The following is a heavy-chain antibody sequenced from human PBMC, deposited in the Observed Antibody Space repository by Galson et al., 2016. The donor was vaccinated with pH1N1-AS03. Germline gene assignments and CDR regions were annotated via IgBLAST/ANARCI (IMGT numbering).Heavy chain of an antibody. Sequence: SLRLSCAATGFTVSSGYHMSWVRQAPGKGLEGVSVIHPGGDTYNADSVKGRFTISRDNFENMVYLQMNSLRPEDTAVYYCAGDEGFANGINVWGQGTTVTVSS. J-gene: IGHJ6*02. D-gene: IGHD3-3*01. CDR3: AGDEGFANGINV. CDR1: GFTVSSGY. CDR2: IHPGGDT. V-gene: IGHV3-66*02.